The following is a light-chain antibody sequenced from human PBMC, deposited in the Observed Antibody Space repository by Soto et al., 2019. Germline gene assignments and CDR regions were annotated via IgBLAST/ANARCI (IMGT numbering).Light chain of an antibody. CDR2: GAS. V-gene: IGKV3-15*01. CDR3: QQYHIWPSWT. J-gene: IGKJ1*01. Sequence: EIVLTQSPATLSVSLVDSATLSLGASQSVSLSLAWFQMRPGQPPRLLIYGASTRATDIPARFSGSGSGTDFTLTISSLQSEDFAVYFCQQYHIWPSWTFGQGTKVDIK. CDR1: QSVSLS.